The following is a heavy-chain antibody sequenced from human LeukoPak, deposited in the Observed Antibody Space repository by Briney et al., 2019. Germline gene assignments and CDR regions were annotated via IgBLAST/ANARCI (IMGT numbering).Heavy chain of an antibody. Sequence: PSETLSLTCAVYGGSFSGYYWSWIRQPPGKGLEWIGEINHSGSTNYNPSLKSRVTIPVDTSKNQFSLKLSSVTAADTAVYYCARVSVVTRSYWYFDLWGRGTLVTVSS. V-gene: IGHV4-34*01. CDR1: GGSFSGYY. J-gene: IGHJ2*01. D-gene: IGHD4-23*01. CDR3: ARVSVVTRSYWYFDL. CDR2: INHSGST.